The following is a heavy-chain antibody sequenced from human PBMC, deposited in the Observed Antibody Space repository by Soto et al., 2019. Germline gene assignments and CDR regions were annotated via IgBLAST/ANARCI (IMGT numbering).Heavy chain of an antibody. CDR1: GGSINNHY. V-gene: IGHV4-59*11. CDR2: VYYNGIT. J-gene: IGHJ4*02. CDR3: TRANWYSEY. Sequence: QVQLQESGPGLVKPSETLSLTSTVSGGSINNHYWSWIRQPPGKGLEWLGYVYYNGITNYNPSLESRVTMLVDTSKNQVSLNLTSLTAAVTAIYFCTRANWYSEYWGQGTLVTVSS. D-gene: IGHD7-27*01.